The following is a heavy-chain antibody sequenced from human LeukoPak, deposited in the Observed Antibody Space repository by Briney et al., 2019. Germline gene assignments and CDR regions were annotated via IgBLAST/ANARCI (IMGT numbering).Heavy chain of an antibody. Sequence: PSETLSLTCAVYGGSFSGYYWSWIRQPPGKGLEWIGEINHSGSTNYSPSLKSRVTISVDTSKNQFSLKLSSVTAADTAVYYCARVPGRFWSGYKRPRDYWGQGTLVTVSS. CDR1: GGSFSGYY. CDR3: ARVPGRFWSGYKRPRDY. D-gene: IGHD3-3*01. J-gene: IGHJ4*02. CDR2: INHSGST. V-gene: IGHV4-34*01.